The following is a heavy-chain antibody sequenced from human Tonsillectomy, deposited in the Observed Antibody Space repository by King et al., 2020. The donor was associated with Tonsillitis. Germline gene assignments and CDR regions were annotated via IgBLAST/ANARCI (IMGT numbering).Heavy chain of an antibody. J-gene: IGHJ4*02. Sequence: QVQLVESGGGVVQPGRSLRLSCAASGFTFRNYAMHWVRQVPGKGLEWVAIISYDGTNKFYADSVKGRFTISRDSSKNTLYLQMNSLRAEDTAVYYCARDRESWVLDIDYWGQGTLVTVSS. V-gene: IGHV3-30*04. CDR2: ISYDGTNK. D-gene: IGHD1-26*01. CDR3: ARDRESWVLDIDY. CDR1: GFTFRNYA.